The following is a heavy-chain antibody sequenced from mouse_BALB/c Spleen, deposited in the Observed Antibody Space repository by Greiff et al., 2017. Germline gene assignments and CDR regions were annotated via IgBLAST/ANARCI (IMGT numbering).Heavy chain of an antibody. CDR3: ARDGYYGSSPYFDY. D-gene: IGHD1-1*01. CDR1: GFSLTSYG. CDR2: IWAGGST. V-gene: IGHV2-9*02. J-gene: IGHJ2*01. Sequence: VHLVESGPGLVAPSQSLSITCTVSGFSLTSYGVHWVRQPPGKGLEWLGVIWAGGSTNYNSALMSRLSISKDNSKSQVFLKMNSLQTDDTAMYYCARDGYYGSSPYFDYWGQGTTLTVSS.